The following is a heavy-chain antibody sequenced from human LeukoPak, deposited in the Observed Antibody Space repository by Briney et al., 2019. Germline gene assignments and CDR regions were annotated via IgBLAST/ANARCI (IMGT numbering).Heavy chain of an antibody. CDR1: GFTFSSYS. Sequence: PGGSLRLSCAASGFTFSSYSMNWVRQAPGKGLEWVSYISSSSTIYYADSVKGRFTISRENAKKTMYLQMNRMREEDTAVYYCARQVVVVTAPHYFDYWGQGTLVTVCS. CDR2: ISSSSTI. J-gene: IGHJ4*02. V-gene: IGHV3-48*02. D-gene: IGHD2-21*02. CDR3: ARQVVVVTAPHYFDY.